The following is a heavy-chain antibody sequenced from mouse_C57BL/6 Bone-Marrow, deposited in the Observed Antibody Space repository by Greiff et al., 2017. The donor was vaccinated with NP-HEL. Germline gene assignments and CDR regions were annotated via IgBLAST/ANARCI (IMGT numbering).Heavy chain of an antibody. J-gene: IGHJ3*01. Sequence: LQQSGPGILQSSQTLSLTCSFSGFSLSTSGMGVSWIRQPSGKGLEWLAHIYWDDDKRYNPSLKSRLTISKDTSRNQVFLKITSVDTADTATYYCARRGSYYGNYEFAYWGQGTLVTVSA. CDR1: GFSLSTSGMG. CDR3: ARRGSYYGNYEFAY. V-gene: IGHV8-12*01. D-gene: IGHD2-10*01. CDR2: IYWDDDK.